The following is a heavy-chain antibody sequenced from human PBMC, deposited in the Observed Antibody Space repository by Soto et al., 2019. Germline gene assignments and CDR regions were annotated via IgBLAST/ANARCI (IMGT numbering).Heavy chain of an antibody. CDR2: ISWNSGSI. Sequence: LRLSCAASGFTFDDYAMHWVRQAPGKGLEWVSGISWNSGSIGYADSVKGRFTISRDNAKNSLYLQMNSLRAEDTALYYCAKGLDYYEGPDAFDIWGQGTMVTVSS. CDR1: GFTFDDYA. D-gene: IGHD3-22*01. CDR3: AKGLDYYEGPDAFDI. V-gene: IGHV3-9*01. J-gene: IGHJ3*02.